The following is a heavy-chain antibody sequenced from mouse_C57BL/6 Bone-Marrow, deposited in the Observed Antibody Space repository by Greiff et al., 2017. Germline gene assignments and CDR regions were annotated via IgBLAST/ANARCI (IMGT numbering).Heavy chain of an antibody. V-gene: IGHV1-47*01. CDR3: ARGDYGSSPGFAY. D-gene: IGHD1-1*01. CDR2: FHPYNDDT. Sequence: VQLQQSGAELVKPGASVKMSCKASDYTFTTYPIEWMKQNHGKSLEWIGNFHPYNDDTKYNEKFKGKATLTVEKSSSTVYLELSRLTSDDSAVYFCARGDYGSSPGFAYWGKGTLVTVSA. J-gene: IGHJ3*01. CDR1: DYTFTTYP.